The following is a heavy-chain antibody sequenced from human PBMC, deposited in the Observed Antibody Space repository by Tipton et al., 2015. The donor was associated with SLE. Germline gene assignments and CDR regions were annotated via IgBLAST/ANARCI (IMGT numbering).Heavy chain of an antibody. D-gene: IGHD1-20*01. CDR3: ARQARITGTPVWFDP. CDR1: GYSISSGYY. V-gene: IGHV4-38-2*01. CDR2: IYYSGST. Sequence: TLSLTCAVSGYSISSGYYWGCFRRPPGEGLEGIGSIYYSGSTYYNPSLKSRVTISVDTSKNQFSLKLSSVTAADTAVYYCARQARITGTPVWFDPWGQGTLVTVSS. J-gene: IGHJ5*02.